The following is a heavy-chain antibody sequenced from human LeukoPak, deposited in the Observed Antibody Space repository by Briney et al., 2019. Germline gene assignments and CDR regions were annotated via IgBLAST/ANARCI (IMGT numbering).Heavy chain of an antibody. D-gene: IGHD3-16*01. Sequence: GGTLRLSCAASGFTFSSYGMSWVRQAPGKGLEWVSAISGSGGSTYYADSVKGRFTISKDNSKNTLYLQMNSLRAEDTAVYYCAKDRSALRRDLICGYWGQGTLVTVSS. CDR3: AKDRSALRRDLICGY. V-gene: IGHV3-23*01. CDR2: ISGSGGST. J-gene: IGHJ4*02. CDR1: GFTFSSYG.